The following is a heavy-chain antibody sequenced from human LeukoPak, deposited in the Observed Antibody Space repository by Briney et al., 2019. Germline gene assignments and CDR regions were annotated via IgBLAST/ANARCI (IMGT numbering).Heavy chain of an antibody. Sequence: GGSLRLSCAASGFTFSSYWMHWVRHAPGKGLVWVSRIKSDGSITSYADSVKGRFTISRDNAKNTLYLQMNSLRAEDTAVYYCARVGASVGAIDYWGQGTLVTVSS. CDR3: ARVGASVGAIDY. D-gene: IGHD1-26*01. CDR2: IKSDGSIT. J-gene: IGHJ4*02. CDR1: GFTFSSYW. V-gene: IGHV3-74*01.